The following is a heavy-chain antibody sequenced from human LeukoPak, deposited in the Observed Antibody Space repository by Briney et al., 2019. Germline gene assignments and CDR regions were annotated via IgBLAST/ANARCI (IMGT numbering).Heavy chain of an antibody. V-gene: IGHV3-9*01. Sequence: GGSLRLSCAASGFTFDDYAMHWVRQAPGKGLEWVSGISWNSGSIGYADSVKGRFTISRDNAKNSLYLQMNSLRAEDTAVYYCAKDLDGSGSYYNEAPDYWGQGTLVTVSS. J-gene: IGHJ4*02. D-gene: IGHD3-10*01. CDR1: GFTFDDYA. CDR2: ISWNSGSI. CDR3: AKDLDGSGSYYNEAPDY.